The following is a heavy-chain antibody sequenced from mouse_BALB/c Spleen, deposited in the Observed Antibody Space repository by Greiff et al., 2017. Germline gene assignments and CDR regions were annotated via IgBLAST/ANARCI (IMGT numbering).Heavy chain of an antibody. V-gene: IGHV1-55*01. J-gene: IGHJ3*01. Sequence: QVQLQQPGAELVKPGTSVKLSCKASGYNFTSYWINWVKLRPGQGLEWIGDIYPGSGSTNYNEKFKSKATLTVDTSSSTAYMQLCSLASEDSALYYCAIYYRYDGFAYWGQGTLVTVSA. CDR1: GYNFTSYW. CDR3: AIYYRYDGFAY. D-gene: IGHD2-14*01. CDR2: IYPGSGST.